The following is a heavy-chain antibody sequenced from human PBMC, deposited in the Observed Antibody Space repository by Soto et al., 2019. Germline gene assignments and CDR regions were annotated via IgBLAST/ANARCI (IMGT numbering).Heavy chain of an antibody. CDR3: ASHSIAAAGTQRYFDL. D-gene: IGHD6-13*01. J-gene: IGHJ2*01. Sequence: PSETLSLTCAVSGGSISSSNWWSWVRQPPGKGLEWIGEIYHSGSTNYNPSLKSRVTISVDKSKNQFSLKLSSVTAADTDVYYCASHSIAAAGTQRYFDLWGRGTLVTVSS. CDR1: GGSISSSNW. V-gene: IGHV4-4*02. CDR2: IYHSGST.